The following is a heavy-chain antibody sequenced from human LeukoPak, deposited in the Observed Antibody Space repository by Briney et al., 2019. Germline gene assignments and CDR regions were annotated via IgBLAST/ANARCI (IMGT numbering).Heavy chain of an antibody. V-gene: IGHV3-23*01. J-gene: IGHJ4*02. CDR1: GFTFSSYA. Sequence: GGSLRLSCAASGFTFSSYAMSWVRQAPGKGLEWVSVISGSGGSTYYADSVKGRFTISRDNSKNTLYMQMNSLRPEDTAVYYCARDPGPYYLDYWGQGTLVTVSS. CDR2: ISGSGGST. CDR3: ARDPGPYYLDY.